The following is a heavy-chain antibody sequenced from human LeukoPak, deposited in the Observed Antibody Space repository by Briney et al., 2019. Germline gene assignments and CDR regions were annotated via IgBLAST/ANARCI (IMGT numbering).Heavy chain of an antibody. D-gene: IGHD6-19*01. Sequence: GGSLRLSCAASGFTFSHYAMHWVRQAPGKGLEWVSLISGDGGSAYYADSVKGRFTISRDNSKNSLYLQMNSLRTEDTAFYYCVKEKAVAQFDFWGQGARVTVSS. CDR2: ISGDGGSA. CDR3: VKEKAVAQFDF. J-gene: IGHJ4*02. CDR1: GFTFSHYA. V-gene: IGHV3-43*02.